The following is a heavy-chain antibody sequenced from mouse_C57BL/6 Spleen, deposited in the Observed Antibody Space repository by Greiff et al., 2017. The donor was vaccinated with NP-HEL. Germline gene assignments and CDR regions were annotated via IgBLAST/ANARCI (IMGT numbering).Heavy chain of an antibody. CDR3: ARVAGRRTRYFDV. CDR2: IYPGDGDT. V-gene: IGHV1-80*01. CDR1: GYAFSSYW. D-gene: IGHD1-1*01. J-gene: IGHJ1*03. Sequence: QVQLQQSGAELVKPGASVKISCKASGYAFSSYWMNWVKQRPGKGLEWIGQIYPGDGDTNYNGKFKGKATLTADKSSSTAYMQLSSLTSEDSAVYFCARVAGRRTRYFDVWGTGTTVTVSS.